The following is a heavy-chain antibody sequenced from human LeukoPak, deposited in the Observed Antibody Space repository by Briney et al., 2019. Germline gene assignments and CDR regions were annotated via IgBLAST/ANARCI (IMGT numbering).Heavy chain of an antibody. D-gene: IGHD3-10*01. Sequence: GGSLRLSCAASGFTFSTYWMHWVRQAPGKGLVWVSRINNDGTNTRYADSVKGRFTMSRDNAKNSLFVQMNSLRAEDTAVYYCARVRGGNFDFWGQGTLVTVSS. V-gene: IGHV3-74*01. CDR3: ARVRGGNFDF. J-gene: IGHJ4*02. CDR2: INNDGTNT. CDR1: GFTFSTYW.